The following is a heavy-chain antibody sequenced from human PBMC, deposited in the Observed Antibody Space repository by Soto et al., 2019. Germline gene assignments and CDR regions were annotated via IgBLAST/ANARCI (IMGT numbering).Heavy chain of an antibody. D-gene: IGHD6-19*01. CDR1: GVTFSKFI. J-gene: IGHJ6*02. CDR2: IIPIFGTA. CDR3: AKVRYSSPMGYYYGMDV. Sequence: QVQLEQSGGEVKKPGSSVKVSCKASGVTFSKFIMTWVRQAPGLGLEWVGGIIPIFGTANYAQKFQGRVTITADESTSTSYLEMSNLRSEDTAVYYCAKVRYSSPMGYYYGMDVWGQGTAVTVSS. V-gene: IGHV1-69*01.